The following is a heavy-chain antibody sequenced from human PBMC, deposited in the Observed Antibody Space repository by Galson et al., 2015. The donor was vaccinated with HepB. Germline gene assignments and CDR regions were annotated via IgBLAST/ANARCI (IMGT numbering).Heavy chain of an antibody. CDR3: ARTRRPYCGGDCYLDY. Sequence: SLRLSCAASGFTFSSYGMHWVRQAPGKGLEWVAVIWYDGSNKYYADSVKGRFTISRDNSKNTLYLQMNSLRAEDTAVYYCARTRRPYCGGDCYLDYWGQGTLVTVSS. CDR2: IWYDGSNK. J-gene: IGHJ4*02. V-gene: IGHV3-33*08. D-gene: IGHD2-21*02. CDR1: GFTFSSYG.